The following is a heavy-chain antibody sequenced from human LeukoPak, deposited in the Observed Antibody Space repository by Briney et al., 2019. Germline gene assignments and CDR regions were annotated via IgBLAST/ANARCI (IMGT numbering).Heavy chain of an antibody. J-gene: IGHJ5*02. Sequence: KTSETLSLTCAVSGGSISSSNWWSWVRQPPGKGLEWIGEIYHSGSTNYNPSLKSRVTISVDKSKNQFSLKLSSVTAADTAVYYCASTGGGYCSGGRCYWPFWLDPWGQGTLVTVSS. CDR1: GGSISSSNW. CDR2: IYHSGST. D-gene: IGHD2-15*01. V-gene: IGHV4-4*02. CDR3: ASTGGGYCSGGRCYWPFWLDP.